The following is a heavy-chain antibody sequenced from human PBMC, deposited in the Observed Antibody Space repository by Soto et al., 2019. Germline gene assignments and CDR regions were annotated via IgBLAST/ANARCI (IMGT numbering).Heavy chain of an antibody. CDR3: AAGVRGASVYFGSGNYYPQFTY. CDR1: GFTLTTSA. CDR2: IVGVSDNA. J-gene: IGHJ4*02. V-gene: IGHV1-58*01. D-gene: IGHD3-10*01. Sequence: QIQLVQSGPEVKEPQTSVRVSCKASGFTLTTSAVQWVRQARGQHLEWIGWIVGVSDNANYAQKFRERVTITRDMSTSTVYMELSSLTSEDAAVYYCAAGVRGASVYFGSGNYYPQFTYWGQGTLVTVSS.